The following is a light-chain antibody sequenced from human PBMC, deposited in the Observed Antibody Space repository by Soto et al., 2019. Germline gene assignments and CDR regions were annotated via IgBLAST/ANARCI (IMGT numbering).Light chain of an antibody. J-gene: IGKJ5*01. CDR3: QQSYSTSIT. CDR2: HAS. Sequence: DMQMTQSPSTLPASVVDRVTMTCLASQSISNWLAWYQQKPGTAPKVLIYHASNLQSGVPSRFSGSGSGTDFTLTISSLQPEDFATYYCQQSYSTSITFGQGTRLEIK. CDR1: QSISNW. V-gene: IGKV1-5*01.